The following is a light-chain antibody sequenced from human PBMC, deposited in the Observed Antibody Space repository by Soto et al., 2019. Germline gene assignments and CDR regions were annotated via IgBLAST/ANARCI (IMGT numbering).Light chain of an antibody. CDR3: SSYAGSNTHYV. J-gene: IGLJ1*01. V-gene: IGLV2-8*01. CDR2: EVN. Sequence: QSVLTQPPSASGTPGQSVTISCTGTSSDVGGYNYVSWYQHHPGNAPKLMIYEVNKRTSGVPDRFSGSKSGNTASLTVSGLQAEDEADYYCSSYAGSNTHYVFGTGTKVTVL. CDR1: SSDVGGYNY.